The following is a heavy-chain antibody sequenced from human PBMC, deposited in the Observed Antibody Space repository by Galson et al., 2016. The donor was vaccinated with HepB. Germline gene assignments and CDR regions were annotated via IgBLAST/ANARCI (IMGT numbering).Heavy chain of an antibody. CDR1: GGTFSSYA. CDR2: IINLYGTA. V-gene: IGHV1-69*01. J-gene: IGHJ6*02. CDR3: ARVRDGYNTHFYYGMDV. D-gene: IGHD5-24*01. Sequence: SCKASGGTFSSYAISWVRQAPGQGLEWRGGIINLYGTANYALKFQGRVTITADESTSTPHMEVSSPRYEDTAVYYCARVRDGYNTHFYYGMDVWGQGTSVTVS.